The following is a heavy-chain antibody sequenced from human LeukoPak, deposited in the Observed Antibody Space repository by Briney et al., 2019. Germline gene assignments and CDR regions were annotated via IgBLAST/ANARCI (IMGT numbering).Heavy chain of an antibody. D-gene: IGHD6-19*01. CDR2: IIPILGIA. V-gene: IGHV1-69*04. CDR3: ARVTVVAGTLLDY. Sequence: SVKVSCKASGGTFSSYAISWVRQAPGQGLEWMGRIIPILGIANYAQKFQGRVTITADKSTSTAYMELSSLRSEDTAVYYCARVTVVAGTLLDYWGQGTLVTVSS. CDR1: GGTFSSYA. J-gene: IGHJ4*02.